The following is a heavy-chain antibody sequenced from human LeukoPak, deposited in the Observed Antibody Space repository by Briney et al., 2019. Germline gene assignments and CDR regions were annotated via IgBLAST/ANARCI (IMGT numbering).Heavy chain of an antibody. CDR3: ARPIAAHARGYFDY. D-gene: IGHD6-6*01. J-gene: IGHJ4*02. CDR2: ISYDGSNK. Sequence: PGGFLRLSCAASGFTFSSYAMHWVRQAPGKGLEWVAVISYDGSNKYYADSVKGRFTISRDNSKNTLYLQMNSLRAEDTAVYYCARPIAAHARGYFDYWGQGTLVTVSS. V-gene: IGHV3-30*04. CDR1: GFTFSSYA.